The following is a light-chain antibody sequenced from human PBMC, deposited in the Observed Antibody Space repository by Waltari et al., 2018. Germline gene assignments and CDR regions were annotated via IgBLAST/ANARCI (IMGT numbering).Light chain of an antibody. Sequence: DIQMTQSPSSLSASVGDRVTISCRASQSISRSLNWYRQKPGEAPNLLISSASILPSGVPSRFSGSGSGTDFTLSISSLQPEDIATYFCQQSSTNPYTFGQGTKLEI. V-gene: IGKV1-39*01. CDR1: QSISRS. CDR2: SAS. CDR3: QQSSTNPYT. J-gene: IGKJ2*01.